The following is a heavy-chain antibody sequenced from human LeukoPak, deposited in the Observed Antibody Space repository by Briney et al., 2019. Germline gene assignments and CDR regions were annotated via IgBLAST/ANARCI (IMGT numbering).Heavy chain of an antibody. Sequence: GGSLRLSCAASGFTFSSYAMHWVRQAPGKGLEWVAVISYDGSNKYYADSVKGRFTISRDNSKNTLYLQMNSLRAEDTAVYYCAGAGLMVYASLNYYFDYWGQGTLVTVSS. V-gene: IGHV3-30-3*01. CDR2: ISYDGSNK. J-gene: IGHJ4*02. D-gene: IGHD2-8*01. CDR1: GFTFSSYA. CDR3: AGAGLMVYASLNYYFDY.